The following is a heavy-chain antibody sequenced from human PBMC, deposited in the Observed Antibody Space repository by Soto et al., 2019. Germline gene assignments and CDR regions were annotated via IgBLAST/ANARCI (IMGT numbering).Heavy chain of an antibody. V-gene: IGHV4-59*01. CDR3: AKGGTSSLRFDY. D-gene: IGHD2-2*01. CDR2: IHGSGTT. CDR1: GGSIRYGC. J-gene: IGHJ4*02. Sequence: SETLSLTCNVSGGSIRYGCCRWIRQHPGQGLEWIGNIHGSGTTDYNPSLNIRLTLSLDTSKNQFSLKLNSVTAADTAVYYCAKGGTSSLRFDYWGQGALVTVSS.